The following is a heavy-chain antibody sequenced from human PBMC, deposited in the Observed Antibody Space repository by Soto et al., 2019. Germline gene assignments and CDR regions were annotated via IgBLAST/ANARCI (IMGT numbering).Heavy chain of an antibody. Sequence: SETLSLTCAVSGCSISSGGYSWSWIRQPPGKGLEWIGYIYYSGTTNYNPSLKSRVTISVDTSKNQFSLKLRSVTAADTALYYCARLPWADYGGIFDPWGQGTLVTVSS. D-gene: IGHD4-17*01. CDR1: GCSISSGGYS. CDR3: ARLPWADYGGIFDP. V-gene: IGHV4-61*08. J-gene: IGHJ5*02. CDR2: IYYSGTT.